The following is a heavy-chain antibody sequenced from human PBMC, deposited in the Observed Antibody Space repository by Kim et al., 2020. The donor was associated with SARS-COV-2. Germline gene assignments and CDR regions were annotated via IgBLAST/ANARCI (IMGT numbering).Heavy chain of an antibody. Sequence: SETLSLTCTVSGGSISSSSYYWGWIRQPPGKGLEWIGSIYYSGSTYYNPSLKSRVTISVDTSKNQFSLKLSSVTAADTAVYYCARHHRIVVRITFSDYG. CDR2: IYYSGST. CDR3: ARHHRIVVRITFSDYG. J-gene: IGHJ6*01. V-gene: IGHV4-39*01. D-gene: IGHD3-22*01. CDR1: GGSISSSSYY.